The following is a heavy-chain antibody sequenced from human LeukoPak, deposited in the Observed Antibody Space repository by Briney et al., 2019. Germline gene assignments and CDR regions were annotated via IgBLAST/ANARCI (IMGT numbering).Heavy chain of an antibody. D-gene: IGHD3-22*01. Sequence: PSETLSLTCAVYGGSFSGYYWSWIRQPPGKGLEWIGEINHSGSTNYNPSLKSRVTISVDTSKNQFSLKLSSVTAADTAVYYCARRAYYYESSGYGTLIDYWGQGTLVTVSS. V-gene: IGHV4-34*01. CDR1: GGSFSGYY. CDR3: ARRAYYYESSGYGTLIDY. CDR2: INHSGST. J-gene: IGHJ4*02.